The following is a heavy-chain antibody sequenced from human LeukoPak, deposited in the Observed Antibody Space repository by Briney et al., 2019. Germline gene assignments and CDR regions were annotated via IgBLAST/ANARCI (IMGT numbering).Heavy chain of an antibody. Sequence: ASVKVSCRASGYTFTDYYMHWVRQAPGRGLEWMGWINPSSGVTNYAQKFQGRVTMTRDTSTTTAFMELSRLRSDDTAVYYCARDGGRTSSDAVEIWGQGTMVIVSS. CDR1: GYTFTDYY. D-gene: IGHD2-2*01. CDR2: INPSSGVT. J-gene: IGHJ3*02. V-gene: IGHV1-2*02. CDR3: ARDGGRTSSDAVEI.